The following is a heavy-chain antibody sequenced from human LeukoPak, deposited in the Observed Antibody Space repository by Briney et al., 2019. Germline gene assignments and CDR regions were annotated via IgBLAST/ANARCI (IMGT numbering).Heavy chain of an antibody. V-gene: IGHV4-4*07. J-gene: IGHJ4*02. Sequence: PSETLSLTCTVSGGSISSYYWSWIRQPAGKGLEWIGRIYTSGSTNYNPSLKSRVTISVDTSKNQFSLKLSSVTAADTAVYYCARGGPSSSIAAAGLLHYWGQGTLVTVSS. D-gene: IGHD6-13*01. CDR2: IYTSGST. CDR3: ARGGPSSSIAAAGLLHY. CDR1: GGSISSYY.